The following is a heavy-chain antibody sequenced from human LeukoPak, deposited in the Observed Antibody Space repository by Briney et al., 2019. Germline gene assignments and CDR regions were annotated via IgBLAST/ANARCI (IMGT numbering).Heavy chain of an antibody. V-gene: IGHV1-18*01. D-gene: IGHD2-2*03. Sequence: ASVKVSCKASGYTFTSYGISWVRQAPGQGLEWMGWISAYNGNTNYAQKLQGRVTMTTDTSTSTAYMELRSLRSDDTAVYYCARDPGYCSSTSCPPRYYFDYWGQGTLVTVSS. J-gene: IGHJ4*02. CDR1: GYTFTSYG. CDR2: ISAYNGNT. CDR3: ARDPGYCSSTSCPPRYYFDY.